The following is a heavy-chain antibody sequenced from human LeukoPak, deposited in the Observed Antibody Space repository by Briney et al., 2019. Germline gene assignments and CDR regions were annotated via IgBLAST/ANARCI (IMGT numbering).Heavy chain of an antibody. Sequence: QTGGSLRLSCAASGFTFRSYGMTWVRQAPGKGLEWVSAISASGGTTYYADSVKGRFTISRDNSKNTLYLQMNSLRAEDTAVYYCAKGAGLTGYYYYYYYYMDVWGKGTTVTISS. CDR2: ISASGGTT. CDR1: GFTFRSYG. CDR3: AKGAGLTGYYYYYYYYMDV. J-gene: IGHJ6*03. D-gene: IGHD3-9*01. V-gene: IGHV3-23*01.